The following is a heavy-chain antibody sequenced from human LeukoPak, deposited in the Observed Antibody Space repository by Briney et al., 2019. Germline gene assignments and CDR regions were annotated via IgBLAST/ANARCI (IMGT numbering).Heavy chain of an antibody. V-gene: IGHV3-23*01. D-gene: IGHD6-19*01. Sequence: GGSLRLSCAASGFTFSSYAMSWVRQAPGKGLEWVSGISGSGGSTYYADSVKGRFTISRDNSKNTLYLQMSSLRAEDTAVYYCARLRSSGWYFDYWGQGTLVTVSS. CDR1: GFTFSSYA. J-gene: IGHJ4*02. CDR2: ISGSGGST. CDR3: ARLRSSGWYFDY.